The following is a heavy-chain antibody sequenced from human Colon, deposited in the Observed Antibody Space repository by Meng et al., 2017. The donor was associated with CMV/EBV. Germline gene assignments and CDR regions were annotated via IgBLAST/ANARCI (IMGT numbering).Heavy chain of an antibody. J-gene: IGHJ6*02. CDR2: ISDSGTSI. Sequence: SLKISCEASGFMFSAHEMNWVRQAPGKGLEWVSRISDSGTSIYYADSVKGRFSISRDNSKDSLYLQMNSLRVDDTGVYYCARETRRQGEDYYFGMDVWGQGTTVTVSS. D-gene: IGHD2-21*01. CDR1: GFMFSAHE. V-gene: IGHV3-48*03. CDR3: ARETRRQGEDYYFGMDV.